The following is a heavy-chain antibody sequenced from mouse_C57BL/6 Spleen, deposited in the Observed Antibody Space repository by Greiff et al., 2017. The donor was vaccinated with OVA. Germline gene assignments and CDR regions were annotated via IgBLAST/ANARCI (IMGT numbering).Heavy chain of an antibody. D-gene: IGHD6-1*01. Sequence: SGAELVRPGASVKMSCKASGYTFTSYNMHWVKQTPRQGLEWIGAIYPGNGDTSYNQKFKGKATLTVDKSSSTAYMQLSSLTSEDSAVYFRASSAGGAKGGYFDVWGTGTTVTVSS. CDR3: ASSAGGAKGGYFDV. V-gene: IGHV1-12*01. CDR2: IYPGNGDT. J-gene: IGHJ1*03. CDR1: GYTFTSYN.